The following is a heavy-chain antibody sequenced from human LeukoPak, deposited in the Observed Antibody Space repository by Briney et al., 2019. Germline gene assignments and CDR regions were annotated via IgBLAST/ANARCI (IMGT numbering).Heavy chain of an antibody. V-gene: IGHV4-4*07. CDR2: IYTSGST. Sequence: SETLSLTCTVSGGSINSYYWSWIRQPAGKGLEWIGRIYTSGSTNYDPPLSSRVTISVDTSKNQFSLKLTSVTAADTAVYFCARGRFDSSGAGDYFDHWGQGTLVTVSS. CDR3: ARGRFDSSGAGDYFDH. CDR1: GGSINSYY. J-gene: IGHJ4*02. D-gene: IGHD3-22*01.